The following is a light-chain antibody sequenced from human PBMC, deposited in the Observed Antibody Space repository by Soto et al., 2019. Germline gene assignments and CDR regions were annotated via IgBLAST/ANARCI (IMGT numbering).Light chain of an antibody. CDR1: QIVSSRY. J-gene: IGKJ1*01. CDR3: QQYAASPKWT. CDR2: GAS. V-gene: IGKV3-20*01. Sequence: EIVITQSPGTLSVSPGERATLSCRAIQIVSSRYLAWYQQKPGQAPRLLIYGASSRATGIPDRFSGSGSGTDFTLTISGLEPEDCALYYCQQYAASPKWTFGQGTKVDIK.